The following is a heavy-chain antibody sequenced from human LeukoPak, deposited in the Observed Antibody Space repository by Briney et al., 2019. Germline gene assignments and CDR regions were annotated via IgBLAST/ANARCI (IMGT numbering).Heavy chain of an antibody. CDR2: ISSSSTYT. J-gene: IGHJ4*02. V-gene: IGHV3-11*06. D-gene: IGHD6-19*01. CDR3: ARWGTVAFDY. Sequence: GGSLRLSCAASGFTFSDYYMSWIRQAPGKGLEWVSSISSSSTYTTYADSVKDRFTISRDNAKNSLYLQMNSLRAEDTAVYYCARWGTVAFDYWGQGTLVTVSS. CDR1: GFTFSDYY.